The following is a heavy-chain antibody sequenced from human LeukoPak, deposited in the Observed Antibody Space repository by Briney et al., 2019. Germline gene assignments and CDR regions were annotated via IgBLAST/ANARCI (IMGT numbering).Heavy chain of an antibody. CDR3: ARHRPICGGDCYAGANYYYYYDMDV. V-gene: IGHV4-59*08. J-gene: IGHJ6*02. D-gene: IGHD2-21*02. Sequence: SETLSLTCTVSGGSISTYYWSWIRQPPGKGLEWIGYIYYTGSTNYNPSLKSRVTISVDTSKNQFSLKLTSVTAGDTAVYYCARHRPICGGDCYAGANYYYYYDMDVWGQGTTVTVSS. CDR2: IYYTGST. CDR1: GGSISTYY.